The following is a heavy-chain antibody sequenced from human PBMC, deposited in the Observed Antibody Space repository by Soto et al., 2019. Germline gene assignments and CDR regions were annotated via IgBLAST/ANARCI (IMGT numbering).Heavy chain of an antibody. CDR1: GFTFSTYT. D-gene: IGHD1-1*01. Sequence: GGSLRLSCAASGFTFSTYTMNWVRQAPGKGLEWVSSISSTSTYIYYADSLKGRFTISRDNAKNSLYLQMNSLRAEDTAVYYCEREGSYWNDVGPDWGQGTLVTVSS. J-gene: IGHJ4*02. CDR2: ISSTSTYI. CDR3: EREGSYWNDVGPD. V-gene: IGHV3-21*01.